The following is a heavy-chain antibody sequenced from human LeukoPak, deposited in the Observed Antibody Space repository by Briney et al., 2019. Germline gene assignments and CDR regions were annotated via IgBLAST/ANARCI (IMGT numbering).Heavy chain of an antibody. Sequence: GGSLRLSCAASGFTFSSYWMSWVRQAPGKGPEWVANIKEDGSEKYHVDSVKGRFTISRDNAKNSLYLQMNNLRVEDTAVYYCARDRGQVGLFDYWGRGTLVTVSS. J-gene: IGHJ4*02. CDR1: GFTFSSYW. V-gene: IGHV3-7*03. CDR2: IKEDGSEK. D-gene: IGHD1-26*01. CDR3: ARDRGQVGLFDY.